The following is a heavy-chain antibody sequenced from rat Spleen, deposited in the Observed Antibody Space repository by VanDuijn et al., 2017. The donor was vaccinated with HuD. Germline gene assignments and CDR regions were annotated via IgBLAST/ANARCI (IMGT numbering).Heavy chain of an antibody. Sequence: EVHLVESGGGLVQPGRSLKLSCVASGFTFNNYWMTWIRQAPGKGLEWVASISPSGGSTYYRDSVKGRFTISRDNAKSTLYLQMDSLRSEDTATYYCATGSYFDYWGQGVMVTVSS. J-gene: IGHJ2*01. V-gene: IGHV5-31*01. CDR2: ISPSGGST. CDR3: ATGSYFDY. CDR1: GFTFNNYW. D-gene: IGHD5-1*01.